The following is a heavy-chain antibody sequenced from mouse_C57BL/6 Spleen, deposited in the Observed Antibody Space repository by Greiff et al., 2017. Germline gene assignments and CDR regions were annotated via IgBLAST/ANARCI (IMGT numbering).Heavy chain of an antibody. CDR1: GYTFTSYW. V-gene: IGHV1-64*01. Sequence: VQLQQPGAELVKPGASVKLSCKASGYTFTSYWMHWVKQRPGQGLEWIGMIHPNSGSTNYNEKFKSKATLTVDKSSSTAYMQLSSLTSEDSAVYYCARSLYYYGSSYVGAMDYWGQGTSVTVSS. CDR2: IHPNSGST. D-gene: IGHD1-1*01. CDR3: ARSLYYYGSSYVGAMDY. J-gene: IGHJ4*01.